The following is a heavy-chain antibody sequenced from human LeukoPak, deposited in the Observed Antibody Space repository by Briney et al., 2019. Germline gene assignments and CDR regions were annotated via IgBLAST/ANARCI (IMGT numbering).Heavy chain of an antibody. D-gene: IGHD1-26*01. Sequence: ASVKVSCKASGYTFTSYGISWVRQAPGQGLEWMGWISAYNGSTNYAQKLQGRVTMTTDTSTSTAYMELRSLRSDDTAVYYCARDYEGATPLDYWGQGTLVTVSS. CDR3: ARDYEGATPLDY. CDR2: ISAYNGST. J-gene: IGHJ4*02. CDR1: GYTFTSYG. V-gene: IGHV1-18*01.